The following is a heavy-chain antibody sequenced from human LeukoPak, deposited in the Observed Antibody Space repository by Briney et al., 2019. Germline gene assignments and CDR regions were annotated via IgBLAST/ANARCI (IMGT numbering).Heavy chain of an antibody. CDR3: ARDSRNRHSSSWYAYY. D-gene: IGHD6-13*01. CDR2: ISAYNGNT. CDR1: GYTFTSYG. J-gene: IGHJ4*02. V-gene: IGHV1-18*01. Sequence: ASVKVSCKASGYTFTSYGISWVRQAPGQGLEWMGWISAYNGNTNYAQKLQGRVTMTTDTSTSTAYMELRSLRSDDTAVYYCARDSRNRHSSSWYAYYWGQGTLVTVSS.